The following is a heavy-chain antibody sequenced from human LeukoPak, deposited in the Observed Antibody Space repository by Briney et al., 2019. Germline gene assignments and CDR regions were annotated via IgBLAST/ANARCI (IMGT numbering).Heavy chain of an antibody. Sequence: GGSLRLSCAASGFTFNSYNMNWVRQAPGKGLEWVSYISSSSSTIYYADSVKGRFTISRDNAKNSLYLQMNSLRAEDTAVYYCARGYCSGGSCYGYYYYYMDVWGKGTTVTVSS. CDR3: ARGYCSGGSCYGYYYYYMDV. CDR2: ISSSSSTI. D-gene: IGHD2-15*01. CDR1: GFTFNSYN. V-gene: IGHV3-48*01. J-gene: IGHJ6*03.